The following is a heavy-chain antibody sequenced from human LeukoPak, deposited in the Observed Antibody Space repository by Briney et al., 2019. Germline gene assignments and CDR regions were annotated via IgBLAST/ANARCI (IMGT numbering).Heavy chain of an antibody. V-gene: IGHV4-39*06. Sequence: PETLSLTCTVSGGPISSSSYYWGWIRQPPGKGLEWIGSIYYSGSTYYNPSLKSRVTKSVDTSKNQFPLKLSSVTAADTAVYYCARESVAGRGDFDYWGQGTLVTVSS. D-gene: IGHD6-19*01. CDR1: GGPISSSSYY. CDR2: IYYSGST. CDR3: ARESVAGRGDFDY. J-gene: IGHJ4*02.